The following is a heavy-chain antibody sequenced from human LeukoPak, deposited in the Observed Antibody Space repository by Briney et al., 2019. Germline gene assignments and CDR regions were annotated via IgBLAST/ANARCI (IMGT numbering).Heavy chain of an antibody. J-gene: IGHJ3*02. Sequence: PSETLSLTCTVSGGSINRSGYYWGWIRQPPGKGLEWTGSIYYSGSTYYSPSLKSRVTISVDTSKNQFSLKLSSVTAADTAVFYCASEVYSSGWSNGFDIWGQGTMVTVSS. CDR3: ASEVYSSGWSNGFDI. V-gene: IGHV4-39*01. CDR2: IYYSGST. D-gene: IGHD6-19*01. CDR1: GGSINRSGYY.